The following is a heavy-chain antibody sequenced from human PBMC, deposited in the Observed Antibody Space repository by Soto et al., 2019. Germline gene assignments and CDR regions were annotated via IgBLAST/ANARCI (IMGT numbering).Heavy chain of an antibody. V-gene: IGHV1-18*01. CDR3: AREGWLGELLY. D-gene: IGHD3-10*01. CDR2: ISGYNGNA. J-gene: IGHJ4*02. Sequence: VQLVQSGNVVQKPGSSVKVSCKTSGYTFSSYGIIWVRQAPGQGLEWVGWISGYNGNADYAQRFRARVNMTTDTSTTTGFMGLRDLRSDDTALYFCAREGWLGELLYWGQGSLVTVS. CDR1: GYTFSSYG.